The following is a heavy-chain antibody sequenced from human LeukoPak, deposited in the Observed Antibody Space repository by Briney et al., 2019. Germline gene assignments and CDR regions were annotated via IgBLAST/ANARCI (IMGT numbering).Heavy chain of an antibody. D-gene: IGHD5-12*01. CDR2: IYYSGST. Sequence: SETLSLTCTVSGGSISSYYWSWIRQPPGKGLEWIGYIYYSGSTNYNPSLKSRVTISVDTSKNQFSLKLSSVTAADTAVYYCARHTGYDSTIDYWGQGTLVTVSS. CDR1: GGSISSYY. CDR3: ARHTGYDSTIDY. V-gene: IGHV4-59*08. J-gene: IGHJ4*02.